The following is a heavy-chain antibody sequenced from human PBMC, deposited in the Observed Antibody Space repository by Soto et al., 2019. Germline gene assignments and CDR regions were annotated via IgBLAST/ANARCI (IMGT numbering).Heavy chain of an antibody. J-gene: IGHJ3*02. Sequence: PGGSLRLSCAASGFTFSSYAMHWVRQAPGKGLEWVAVISYDGSNKYYADSVKGRFTISRDNSKNTLYRQMNSLRAEDTAVYYCARDFNMIVPHDAFDIWGQGTMVTVSS. CDR3: ARDFNMIVPHDAFDI. D-gene: IGHD3-22*01. V-gene: IGHV3-30-3*01. CDR2: ISYDGSNK. CDR1: GFTFSSYA.